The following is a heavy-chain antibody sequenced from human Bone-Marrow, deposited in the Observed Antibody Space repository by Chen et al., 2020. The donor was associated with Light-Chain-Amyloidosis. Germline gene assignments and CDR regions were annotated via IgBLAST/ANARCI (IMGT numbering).Heavy chain of an antibody. CDR3: ARDHSSGWYPYQDY. CDR1: GFTFGSHW. V-gene: IGHV3-7*03. D-gene: IGHD6-13*01. CDR2: IKEDGSQK. Sequence: EVQLVESGGGLVSPGGSLQLSCAASGFTFGSHWMSWVRQAPGKGLEWVANIKEDGSQKYYVDSVKGQFTISRDNAKNSLYLQMNSLRAEDTAVYYCARDHSSGWYPYQDYWGQGTLVSVSS. J-gene: IGHJ4*02.